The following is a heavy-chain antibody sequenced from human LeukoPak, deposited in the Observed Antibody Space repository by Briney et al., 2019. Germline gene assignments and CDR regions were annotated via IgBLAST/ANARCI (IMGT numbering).Heavy chain of an antibody. J-gene: IGHJ4*02. CDR1: GYTFTGYY. V-gene: IGHV1-18*04. CDR3: ARAKSRYCSSTSCHESPYYFDY. D-gene: IGHD2-2*01. CDR2: ISAYNGNT. Sequence: ASVKVSCKASGYTFTGYYMHWVRQAPGQGLEWMGWISAYNGNTNYAQKLQGRVTMTTDTSTSTAYMELRSLRSDDTAVYYCARAKSRYCSSTSCHESPYYFDYWGQGTLVTVSS.